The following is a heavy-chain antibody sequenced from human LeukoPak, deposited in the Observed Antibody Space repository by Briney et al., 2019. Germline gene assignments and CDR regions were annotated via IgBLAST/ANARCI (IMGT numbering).Heavy chain of an antibody. D-gene: IGHD4-17*01. CDR2: IKNKHEGGTT. V-gene: IGHV3-15*05. CDR1: GFGFSEKY. CDR3: CFGDYGDF. Sequence: GGSLRLSCAASGFGFSEKYMCWVRQAPGKGLEWIGRIKNKHEGGTTHYAPPVKGRFTISRDDSRNTLYLQMNNMNTEDTAVYYCCFGDYGDFWGQGTLVTVSS. J-gene: IGHJ4*02.